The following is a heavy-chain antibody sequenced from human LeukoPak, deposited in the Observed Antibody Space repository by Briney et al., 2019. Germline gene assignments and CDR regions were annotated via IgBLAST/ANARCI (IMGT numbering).Heavy chain of an antibody. CDR1: GFTVSSDF. D-gene: IGHD3-10*01. CDR2: ISSSSSYI. Sequence: GGSLRLSCAASGFTVSSDFMIWVRQAPGKGLEWVSSISSSSSYIYYADSVKGRFTISRDNAKNSLYLQMNSLRAEDTAVYYCARDFFSPGWFGELLPKNDNWFDPWGQGTLVTVSS. CDR3: ARDFFSPGWFGELLPKNDNWFDP. J-gene: IGHJ5*02. V-gene: IGHV3-21*01.